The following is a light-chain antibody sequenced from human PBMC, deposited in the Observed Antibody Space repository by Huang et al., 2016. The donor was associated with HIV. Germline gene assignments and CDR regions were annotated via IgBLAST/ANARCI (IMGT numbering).Light chain of an antibody. CDR2: DAS. V-gene: IGKV1-5*01. J-gene: IGKJ2*01. CDR3: QQYHSYPYT. Sequence: DIQMTQSPSTLSASVGDRVTITCRASQNIISWLAWYQQKPGKAPKLLIYDASSLESGVPSSFSGSGSGTEFTLTISSLQPDNFATYYCQQYHSYPYTFGQGTKLEI. CDR1: QNIISW.